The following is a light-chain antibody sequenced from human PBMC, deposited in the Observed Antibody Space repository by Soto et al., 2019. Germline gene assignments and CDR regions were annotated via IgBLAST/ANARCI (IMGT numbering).Light chain of an antibody. CDR2: GTS. J-gene: IGKJ4*01. CDR1: QSVSSN. V-gene: IGKV3-15*01. Sequence: EIVMTQSPATLSVSPGERATLFCRASQSVSSNLAWYQQKAGQAPRLLIYGTSTRATGIPAGFSGSGSGTDFTLTISSLQSEDFAVYYCQQYNNWPPLTFGGGTKVEIK. CDR3: QQYNNWPPLT.